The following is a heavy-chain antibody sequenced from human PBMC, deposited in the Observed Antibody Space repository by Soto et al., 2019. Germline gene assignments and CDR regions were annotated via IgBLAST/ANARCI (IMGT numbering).Heavy chain of an antibody. CDR1: GLTFSSYA. CDR3: AKDLSMVRGVMAPFDY. D-gene: IGHD3-10*01. V-gene: IGHV3-23*01. J-gene: IGHJ4*02. CDR2: ISGSGIST. Sequence: GGSLRLSCAASGLTFSSYAMSWVRQAPGKGLEWVSGISGSGISTYYADSVKGRFTISRDNSKNTLYLQMNSLRAEDTAVYYCAKDLSMVRGVMAPFDYWGQGTLVTVSS.